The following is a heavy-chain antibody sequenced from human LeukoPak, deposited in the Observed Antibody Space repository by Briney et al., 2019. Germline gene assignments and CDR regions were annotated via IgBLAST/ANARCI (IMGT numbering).Heavy chain of an antibody. CDR3: AREAYDFWSGYYKGLDY. CDR2: INPNSGGT. Sequence: GASVKVSCKASGYTFTGYYMHWVRQAPGQGLEWMGWINPNSGGTNYAQKFQGRVTMTRDMSTSTVYMELSSLRSEDTAVYYCAREAYDFWSGYYKGLDYWGQGTLVTVSS. V-gene: IGHV1-2*02. J-gene: IGHJ4*02. D-gene: IGHD3-3*01. CDR1: GYTFTGYY.